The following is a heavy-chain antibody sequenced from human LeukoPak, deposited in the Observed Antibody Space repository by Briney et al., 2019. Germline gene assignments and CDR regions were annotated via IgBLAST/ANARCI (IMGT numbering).Heavy chain of an antibody. J-gene: IGHJ4*02. CDR1: GFTSSSYW. D-gene: IGHD3-22*01. Sequence: PGGSLRLSCAASGFTSSSYWMSWVRQAPGKGLEWVANIKQDGSEKYFVDSVKGRFTISRDNAKNSLYLQMKSLRAEDTAVYYCARGEYYYDGGYWGQGTLVAVSS. CDR3: ARGEYYYDGGY. CDR2: IKQDGSEK. V-gene: IGHV3-7*04.